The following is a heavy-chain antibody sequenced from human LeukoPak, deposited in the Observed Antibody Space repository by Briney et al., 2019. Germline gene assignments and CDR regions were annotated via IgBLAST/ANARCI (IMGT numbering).Heavy chain of an antibody. V-gene: IGHV1-69*05. CDR2: IIPIFGTA. CDR1: GGTFSSYA. CDR3: ARDRTDEGDYVLGRYNWFDP. Sequence: GASVKVSCKASGGTFSSYAISWVRQAPGQGLEWMGRIIPIFGTANYAQKFQGRVTVTTDESTSTAYMELSSLRSEDTAVYYCARDRTDEGDYVLGRYNWFDPWGQGTLVTVSS. D-gene: IGHD3-16*01. J-gene: IGHJ5*02.